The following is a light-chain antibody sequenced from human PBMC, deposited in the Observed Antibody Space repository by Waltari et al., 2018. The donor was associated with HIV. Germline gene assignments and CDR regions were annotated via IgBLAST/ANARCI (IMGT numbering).Light chain of an antibody. CDR3: SSFTASGTWV. Sequence: QSALTQPPSVSGSPGQSVTIYCTGTSNDVARYDRVSWYQQPPGRGPKLLIYEVVNRPSGVPGRFSGSKSGNTACLTIFGLQSEDEADYHCSSFTASGTWVFGGGTKLTV. J-gene: IGLJ3*02. CDR2: EVV. CDR1: SNDVARYDR. V-gene: IGLV2-18*02.